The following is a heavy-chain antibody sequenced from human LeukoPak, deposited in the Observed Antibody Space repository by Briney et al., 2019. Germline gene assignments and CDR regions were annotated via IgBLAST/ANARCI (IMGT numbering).Heavy chain of an antibody. CDR1: GFTFSSYS. CDR3: ARDSPYYDYVWGSYRYHLDY. CDR2: ISSSSSYI. Sequence: GGSLRLSCAASGFTFSSYSMNWVRQAPGKGLEWVSSISSSSSYIYYADSVKGRFTISRGNAKNSLYLQMNSLRAEDTAVYYCARDSPYYDYVWGSYRYHLDYWGQGTLVTVSS. J-gene: IGHJ4*02. V-gene: IGHV3-21*01. D-gene: IGHD3-16*02.